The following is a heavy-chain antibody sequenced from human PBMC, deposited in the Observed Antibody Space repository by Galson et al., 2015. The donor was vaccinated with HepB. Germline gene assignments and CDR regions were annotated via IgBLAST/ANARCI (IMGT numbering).Heavy chain of an antibody. CDR1: VLTFSAYA. CDR2: SSGSGGAT. Sequence: LSLSCAASVLTFSAYAMSWVRPAPGKGRECVSTSSGSGGATYYADSVKGRVTISRDNSKIPLYLQMKSLRAEDTAGYYCAEGSTWGQGTLVTVSS. J-gene: IGHJ5*02. V-gene: IGHV3-23*01. CDR3: AEGST.